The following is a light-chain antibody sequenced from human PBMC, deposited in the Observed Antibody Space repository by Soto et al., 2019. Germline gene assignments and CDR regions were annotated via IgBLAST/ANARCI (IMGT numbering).Light chain of an antibody. CDR1: QSVSSN. J-gene: IGKJ1*01. V-gene: IGKV3-20*01. CDR2: GAS. CDR3: QHYAGSPWT. Sequence: EVVLTQSPGTLSLSPVEGATLSGRASQSVSSNLAWYQQKPGQAPRLLMYGASSRATGIPDRFSGSGSGTDFTLTISRLEPEDFVVYYCQHYAGSPWTFGQGTKVDIK.